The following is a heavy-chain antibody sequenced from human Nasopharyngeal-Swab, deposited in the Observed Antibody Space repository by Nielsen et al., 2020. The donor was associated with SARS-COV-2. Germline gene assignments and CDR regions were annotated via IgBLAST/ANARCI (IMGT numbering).Heavy chain of an antibody. J-gene: IGHJ3*02. CDR2: ISSSSSYT. Sequence: RQAPGKGLEWVSYISSSSSYTNHADSVKGRFTISRDNAKNSLYLQMNSLRAEDTAVYYCARQAYSSNQDDAFDIWGQGTMVTASS. D-gene: IGHD6-13*01. V-gene: IGHV3-11*06. CDR3: ARQAYSSNQDDAFDI.